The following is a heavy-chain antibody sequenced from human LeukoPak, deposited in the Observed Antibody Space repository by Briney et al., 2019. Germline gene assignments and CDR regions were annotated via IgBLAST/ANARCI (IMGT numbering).Heavy chain of an antibody. J-gene: IGHJ4*02. D-gene: IGHD6-19*01. CDR1: GFTFGTYW. Sequence: PGGSLRLSCGASGFTFGTYWMHWVRQAPGKGLVWVSGINSDGGTTTYADSVKGRFTISRDNSKNTLYLQMNSLRAEDTAVYYCEISGWGRSSGWGQGTLVTVSS. CDR2: INSDGGTT. CDR3: EISGWGRSSG. V-gene: IGHV3-74*01.